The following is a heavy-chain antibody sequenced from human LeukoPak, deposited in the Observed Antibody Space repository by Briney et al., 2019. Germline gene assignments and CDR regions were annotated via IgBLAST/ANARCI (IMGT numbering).Heavy chain of an antibody. CDR1: GFTFITYA. J-gene: IGHJ4*02. Sequence: GGSLRLSCAASGFTFITYAMSWVRHTPGKGLEWVSGISSGGNTQYTDSVKGRFTVSRDNSKNTLHLQMDSLRAEDTAIYYCTKDRRQWVVPYFDSWGQGTVVTVSS. CDR3: TKDRRQWVVPYFDS. D-gene: IGHD6-19*01. CDR2: ISSGGNT. V-gene: IGHV3-23*01.